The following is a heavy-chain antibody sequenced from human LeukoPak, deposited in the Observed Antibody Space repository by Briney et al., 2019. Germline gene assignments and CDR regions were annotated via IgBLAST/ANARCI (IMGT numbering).Heavy chain of an antibody. CDR2: IYPKRGST. CDR3: AKTYCINGVCYFIDY. V-gene: IGHV1-2*02. D-gene: IGHD2-8*01. Sequence: ASVKVSCKTSGYTFTGYYIHWVRQAPGQGLGWMGWIYPKRGSTNYAQKFEGRVTMTRDTSISTAYMEVSGLTSDDTAVYYCAKTYCINGVCYFIDYWGQGTLVTVSS. CDR1: GYTFTGYY. J-gene: IGHJ4*02.